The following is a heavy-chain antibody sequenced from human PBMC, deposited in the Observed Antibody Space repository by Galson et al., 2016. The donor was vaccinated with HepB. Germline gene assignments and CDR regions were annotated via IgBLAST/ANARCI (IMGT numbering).Heavy chain of an antibody. J-gene: IGHJ4*02. CDR1: GYTLTELS. D-gene: IGHD2-21*01. Sequence: SVKVSCKVSGYTLTELSMDWVRQAPGKGLEWMGSFDPENGETIYAQKFQGRVTMTGDTSTDTIFMELSSLRSEDTALYYCTTEGDADCFDNWGQGTLVPVSS. CDR2: FDPENGET. V-gene: IGHV1-24*01. CDR3: TTEGDADCFDN.